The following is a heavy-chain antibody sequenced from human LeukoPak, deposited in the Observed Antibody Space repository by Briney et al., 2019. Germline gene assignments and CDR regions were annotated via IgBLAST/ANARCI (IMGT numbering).Heavy chain of an antibody. CDR3: ARRETYYDISTGYYYGMDV. Sequence: GGSLRLSCADSGFTFSTYAMHWVRQAPGKGLEWVAVMSNDGRNEYYADSVKGRFTISRDNAKNSLYLQMNSLRDEDTAVYYCARRETYYDISTGYYYGMDVWGQGTTVTVSS. D-gene: IGHD3-9*01. V-gene: IGHV3-30*04. CDR2: MSNDGRNE. J-gene: IGHJ6*02. CDR1: GFTFSTYA.